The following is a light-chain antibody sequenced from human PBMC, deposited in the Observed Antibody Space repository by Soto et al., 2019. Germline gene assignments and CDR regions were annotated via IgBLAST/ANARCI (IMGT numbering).Light chain of an antibody. CDR3: QQYNNWPGT. Sequence: EIVMTQSPATLSVSPGERVTLSCRASESVSNNVAWYQQKPGQAPRLLIYHAITRATGIPARFSGSGSGTELTLTISSLQSEDFAIYYCQQYNNWPGTFGQGTKVEIK. CDR1: ESVSNN. CDR2: HAI. J-gene: IGKJ1*01. V-gene: IGKV3-15*01.